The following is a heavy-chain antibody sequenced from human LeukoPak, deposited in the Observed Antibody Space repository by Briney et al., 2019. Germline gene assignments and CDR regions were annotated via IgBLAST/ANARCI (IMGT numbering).Heavy chain of an antibody. D-gene: IGHD3-10*01. V-gene: IGHV1-18*01. Sequence: ASVKVSCKASGYTFTSYGISWVRQAPGQGLEWMGWISAYNGNTNYAQKLQGRVTMTTDTSTSTAYMELRGLRSDDTAVYYCARGYPLRGLRGYFDYWGQGTLVTVSS. CDR3: ARGYPLRGLRGYFDY. CDR1: GYTFTSYG. J-gene: IGHJ4*02. CDR2: ISAYNGNT.